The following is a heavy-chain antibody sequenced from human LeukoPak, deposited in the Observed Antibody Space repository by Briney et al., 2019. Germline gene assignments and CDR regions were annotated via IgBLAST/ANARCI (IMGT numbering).Heavy chain of an antibody. CDR1: GFTFSSYN. J-gene: IGHJ4*02. V-gene: IGHV3-21*01. CDR2: ISSSSIYI. CDR3: ARDQGEGYCSSNSCPWGLSD. D-gene: IGHD2-2*01. Sequence: KPGGSLRLSCAASGFTFSSYNMNWVRQAPGKGLEWVSSISSSSIYIYYADSVRGRFTISRDNAKNSLYLQMNSLRAEDTAVYYCARDQGEGYCSSNSCPWGLSDWGQGTLVTVSS.